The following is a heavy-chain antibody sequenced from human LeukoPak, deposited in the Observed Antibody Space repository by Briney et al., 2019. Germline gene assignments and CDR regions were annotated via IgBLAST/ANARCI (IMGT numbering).Heavy chain of an antibody. CDR2: ISHDGTT. CDR1: GGSIDITNY. D-gene: IGHD3-22*01. J-gene: IGHJ4*02. CDR3: TREDRPFCPFAY. V-gene: IGHV4-4*02. Sequence: SETLSLTCGVSGGSIDITNYWSWVRQAPGKGLEWIGEISHDGTTNYNPSLRSRVAMSLDRANNQFSLSLTSVAAADTAVYYCTREDRPFCPFAYWGQGVLVTVSS.